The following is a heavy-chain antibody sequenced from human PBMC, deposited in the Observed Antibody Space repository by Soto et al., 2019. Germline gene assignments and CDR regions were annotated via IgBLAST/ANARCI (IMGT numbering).Heavy chain of an antibody. D-gene: IGHD1-1*01. CDR3: ARDDAFENENGFDV. Sequence: WGSLRLVWASSGFTFSRYGFHGVCQALGKGLEWVAVIVSDGNRKFHGDSVEGRFTISRDNSKDTLYLQMNSLRAEDTAVYYRARDDAFENENGFDVWGQGTMVTVSS. J-gene: IGHJ3*01. V-gene: IGHV3-33*01. CDR2: IVSDGNRK. CDR1: GFTFSRYG.